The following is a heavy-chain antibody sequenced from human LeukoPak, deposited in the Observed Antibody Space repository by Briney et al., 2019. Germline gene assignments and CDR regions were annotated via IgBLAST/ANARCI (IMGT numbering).Heavy chain of an antibody. CDR3: ARVHFYGDYYPFDY. J-gene: IGHJ4*02. V-gene: IGHV1-2*02. D-gene: IGHD4-17*01. CDR1: GYTFTGYY. Sequence: ASVKVSCKASGYTFTGYYMHWVRQAPGQGLEWMGWINPNSGGTNYAQKFQGRVTMTRDTSISTAYMELSRLRSDDTAVYYCARVHFYGDYYPFDYWGQGTLVTVSS. CDR2: INPNSGGT.